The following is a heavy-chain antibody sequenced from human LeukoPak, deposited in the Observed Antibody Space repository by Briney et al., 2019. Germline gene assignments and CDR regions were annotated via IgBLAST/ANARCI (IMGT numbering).Heavy chain of an antibody. J-gene: IGHJ4*02. D-gene: IGHD2-15*01. Sequence: ASVKVSCKASGYTFTSYGISWVRQAPGQGLEWMGWISAYNGNTNYAQKLQGRVTMTRDTSTSTVYMELSSLRSEDTAVYYCARSIVVVVAARRSMGYWGQGTLVTVSS. CDR2: ISAYNGNT. CDR1: GYTFTSYG. V-gene: IGHV1-18*01. CDR3: ARSIVVVVAARRSMGY.